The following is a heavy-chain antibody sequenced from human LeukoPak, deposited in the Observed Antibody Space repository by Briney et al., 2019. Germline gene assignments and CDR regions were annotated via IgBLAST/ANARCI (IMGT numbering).Heavy chain of an antibody. D-gene: IGHD2-2*01. CDR1: GGSISSYY. Sequence: SETLSLTCTVSGGSISSYYWSWIRQPPGKGLEWIGYIYYSGSINYNPSLKSRVTISVDTSKNQLSLKLSSVTAADTAVYYCARGGFLGYCSSTSCPYYFDYWGQGTLVTVSS. V-gene: IGHV4-59*01. CDR2: IYYSGSI. CDR3: ARGGFLGYCSSTSCPYYFDY. J-gene: IGHJ4*02.